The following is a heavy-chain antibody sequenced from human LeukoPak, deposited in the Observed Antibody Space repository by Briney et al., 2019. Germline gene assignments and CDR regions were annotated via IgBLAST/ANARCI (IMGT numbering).Heavy chain of an antibody. CDR2: IKQDGSEK. J-gene: IGHJ4*02. D-gene: IGHD3-3*01. Sequence: GGSLRLPCAASGFTFSSYWMSRVRQAPGKGLEWVANIKQDGSEKYYVDSVKGRFTISRDNAKNSLYLQMNSLRAEDTAVYYCASLSYYDFWSGYYTDYWGQGTLVTVSS. V-gene: IGHV3-7*01. CDR1: GFTFSSYW. CDR3: ASLSYYDFWSGYYTDY.